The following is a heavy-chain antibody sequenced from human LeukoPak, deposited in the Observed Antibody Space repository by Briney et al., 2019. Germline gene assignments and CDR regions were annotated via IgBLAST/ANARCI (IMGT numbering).Heavy chain of an antibody. D-gene: IGHD5-18*01. V-gene: IGHV3-74*01. J-gene: IGHJ4*02. Sequence: GGSLRLSCAASGFTFSSYWMPWVRHTPGKGLVWVSRIKGDGSSTSYADSVKGRFTISRDNAKNTLYLQMNSLRAEDTAVCYCARDGYSFGHDFDYWGQGTLVTVSS. CDR3: ARDGYSFGHDFDY. CDR1: GFTFSSYW. CDR2: IKGDGSST.